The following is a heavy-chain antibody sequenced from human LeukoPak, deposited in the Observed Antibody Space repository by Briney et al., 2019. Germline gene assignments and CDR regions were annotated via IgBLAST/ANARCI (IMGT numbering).Heavy chain of an antibody. D-gene: IGHD2-21*01. CDR2: IYYSGST. CDR1: GGSISSYY. J-gene: IGHJ4*02. CDR3: ARGQRGLPY. Sequence: SETLSLTCTVSGGSISSYYWNWIRQPPGEGLEWIGYIYYSGSTNYNPPLKSRVTISVDTSKNQFSLKLTSVTAADTAVYYCARGQRGLPYWGQGTLVTVSS. V-gene: IGHV4-59*01.